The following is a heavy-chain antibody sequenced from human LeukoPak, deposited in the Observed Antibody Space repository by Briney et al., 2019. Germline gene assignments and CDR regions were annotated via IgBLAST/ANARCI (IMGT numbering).Heavy chain of an antibody. V-gene: IGHV3-66*02. Sequence: GGSLRLSCAASGFTVSSNYMSWVRQAPGKGLEWVSVIYSGGSTYYADSVKGRFTISRDNSKNTLYLQMNSLRAEDTVVYYCAREYSGSYFDYWGQGTLVTVSS. J-gene: IGHJ4*02. CDR1: GFTVSSNY. D-gene: IGHD1-26*01. CDR2: IYSGGST. CDR3: AREYSGSYFDY.